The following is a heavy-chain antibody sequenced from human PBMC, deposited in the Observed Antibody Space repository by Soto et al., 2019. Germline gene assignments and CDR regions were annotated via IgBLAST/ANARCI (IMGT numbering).Heavy chain of an antibody. CDR2: ISYDGSNK. CDR1: GFTFSSYG. V-gene: IGHV3-30*18. D-gene: IGHD4-4*01. CDR3: AKDGGSLDDYSNYDYYYYGMDV. Sequence: GGSLRLSCAASGFTFSSYGMHWVRQAPGKGLEWVAVISYDGSNKYYADSVKGRFTISRDNSKNTLYLQMNSLRAEDTAVYYCAKDGGSLDDYSNYDYYYYGMDVWGQGTTVTVSS. J-gene: IGHJ6*02.